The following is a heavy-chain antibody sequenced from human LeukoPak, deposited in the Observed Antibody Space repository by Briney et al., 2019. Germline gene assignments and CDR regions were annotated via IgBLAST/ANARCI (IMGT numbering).Heavy chain of an antibody. CDR2: IYYSGST. CDR3: ARPPYSEVAFDI. CDR1: GGSISSSSYY. Sequence: SETLSLTCTVSGGSISSSSYYWRWLRQPPGKGLEWIGSIYYSGSTYYKPSLKRRLTISVDTSKHQFSLKLSSVTAADTAVYYCARPPYSEVAFDIWGQGTMVTVSS. J-gene: IGHJ3*02. D-gene: IGHD6-13*01. V-gene: IGHV4-39*01.